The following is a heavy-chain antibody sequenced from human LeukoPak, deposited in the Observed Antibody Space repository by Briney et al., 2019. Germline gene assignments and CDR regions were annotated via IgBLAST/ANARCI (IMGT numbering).Heavy chain of an antibody. D-gene: IGHD3-22*01. CDR1: NGSISNYY. CDR2: VYYSGTT. Sequence: KPSETLSLTCIASNGSISNYYWSWIRQPPGKGLEWIGDVYYSGTTNYNPSLKSRVTISVDTSKIQFSLKLSSVTAADTAVYYCARRTYYYDSSGYIPIYYFDYWGQGTLVTVSS. CDR3: ARRTYYYDSSGYIPIYYFDY. V-gene: IGHV4-59*01. J-gene: IGHJ4*02.